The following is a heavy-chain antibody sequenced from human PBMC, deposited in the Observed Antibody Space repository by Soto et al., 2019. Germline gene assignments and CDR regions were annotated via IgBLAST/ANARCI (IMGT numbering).Heavy chain of an antibody. J-gene: IGHJ3*02. CDR1: GFTFSSFE. V-gene: IGHV3-48*03. Sequence: GGSLRLSCAASGFTFSSFEMDWVRQAPGKGLEWVAHINYGRTAIYYADSVKGRFIISRDDADNSVYLQMNSLRAEDTAVYYCTKEKSVMYSGYDAFDIWGRGTMVTVSS. CDR2: INYGRTAI. CDR3: TKEKSVMYSGYDAFDI. D-gene: IGHD5-12*01.